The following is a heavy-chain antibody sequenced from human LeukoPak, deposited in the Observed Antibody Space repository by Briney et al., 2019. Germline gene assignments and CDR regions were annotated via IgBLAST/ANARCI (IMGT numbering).Heavy chain of an antibody. CDR1: GFTFDDYA. CDR3: AKGGSGWSYYFDF. CDR2: ISGDGGST. V-gene: IGHV3-43*02. Sequence: GGSLRLSCAASGFTFDDYAMHWVRQAPGKGLEWVSLISGDGGSTYYADSVKGRFTISRDNSRNSLYLQMNSLSTEDTALYYCAKGGSGWSYYFDFWGQGTLVTVSS. J-gene: IGHJ4*02. D-gene: IGHD6-19*01.